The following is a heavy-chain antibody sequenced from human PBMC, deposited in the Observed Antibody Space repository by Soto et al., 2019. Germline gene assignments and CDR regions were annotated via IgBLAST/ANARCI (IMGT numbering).Heavy chain of an antibody. CDR2: TYYRSKWYN. D-gene: IGHD1-7*01. CDR1: GDSVSSNSAA. CDR3: ARGPSNWNYDPIPNWFDP. V-gene: IGHV6-1*01. J-gene: IGHJ5*02. Sequence: PSQTLSLTCAISGDSVSSNSAAWNWIRQSPSRGLEWLGRTYYRSKWYNDYAVSVKSRITINPDTSKNQFSLQLDSVTPEDTAVYYCARGPSNWNYDPIPNWFDPWGQGTLVTVSS.